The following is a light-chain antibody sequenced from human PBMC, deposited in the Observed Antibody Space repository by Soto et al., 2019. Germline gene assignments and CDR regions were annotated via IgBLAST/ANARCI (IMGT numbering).Light chain of an antibody. V-gene: IGLV2-14*01. CDR2: EVS. J-gene: IGLJ1*01. CDR3: SSYTSSSTLYV. CDR1: SSDIGGYNY. Sequence: QSALTQPASVSGSPGQSITISCAGTSSDIGGYNYVSWYQQHPGKAPKVMIYEVSNRPSGVSNRFSGSKYGNTASMNISGLQAEDEADYYCSSYTSSSTLYVFGSGTKVTVL.